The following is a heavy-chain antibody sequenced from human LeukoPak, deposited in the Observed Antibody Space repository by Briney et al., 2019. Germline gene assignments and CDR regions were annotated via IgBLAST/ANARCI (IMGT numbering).Heavy chain of an antibody. CDR2: INTNTGNP. CDR1: GYTFTSSA. V-gene: IGHV7-4-1*02. Sequence: GASVKVSCKASGYTFTSSAMNWAREAPGQGLEWMVWINTNTGNPTYAQGFTGRFVFSLDTSVSTAYLQISSLKAEDTAVYYCARVSRYFDWPDDAFDIWGQGTMVTVSS. J-gene: IGHJ3*02. CDR3: ARVSRYFDWPDDAFDI. D-gene: IGHD3-9*01.